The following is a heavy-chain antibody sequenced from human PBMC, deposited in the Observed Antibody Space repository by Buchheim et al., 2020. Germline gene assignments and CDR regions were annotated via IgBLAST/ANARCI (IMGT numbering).Heavy chain of an antibody. CDR1: GFTFSSYA. Sequence: EVQLLESGGGLVQPGRSLKLSCAASGFTFSSYAMTWVRQAPGKGLEWVSGIGGSGDGTYYADSVKGRFTISSDNSKSTLYLRMNSLRVEDTAVYYCAKDLLSSSENYYYRMDVGGQGAT. J-gene: IGHJ6*02. V-gene: IGHV3-23*01. CDR3: AKDLLSSSENYYYRMDV. CDR2: IGGSGDGT. D-gene: IGHD6-13*01.